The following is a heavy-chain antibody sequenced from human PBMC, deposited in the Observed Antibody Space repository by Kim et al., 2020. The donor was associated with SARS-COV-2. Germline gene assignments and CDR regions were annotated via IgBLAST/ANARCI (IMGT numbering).Heavy chain of an antibody. D-gene: IGHD4-17*01. Sequence: ETLSLTCTVSGASISSNNYYWGWIRQPPGKGLEWIGSIYYSGTTYYNPSLKSRVTISVDTSKNQFSLKLSSVTAADTAVYFCASDYGDSYLNYFDYWGQ. V-gene: IGHV4-39*01. J-gene: IGHJ4*02. CDR3: ASDYGDSYLNYFDY. CDR1: GASISSNNYY. CDR2: IYYSGTT.